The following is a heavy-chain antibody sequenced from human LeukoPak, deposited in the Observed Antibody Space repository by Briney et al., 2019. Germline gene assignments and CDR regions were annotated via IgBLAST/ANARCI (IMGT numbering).Heavy chain of an antibody. CDR2: INQDGGEK. CDR3: ASNWDYVRGYGMDV. D-gene: IGHD1-7*01. Sequence: PGGSLRPSCAASGFTFSSHWVSWVCQAPGKRLQWVANINQDGGEKHYVDSVRGRFTISRDNVKNSLYLQMNSLRVEDSAVYYCASNWDYVRGYGMDVWGQGTTVTVSS. CDR1: GFTFSSHW. V-gene: IGHV3-7*01. J-gene: IGHJ6*02.